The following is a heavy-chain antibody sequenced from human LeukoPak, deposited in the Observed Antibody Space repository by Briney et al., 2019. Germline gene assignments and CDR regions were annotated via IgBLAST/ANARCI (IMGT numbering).Heavy chain of an antibody. CDR1: GFTFSNFW. D-gene: IGHD1-1*01. CDR3: ARDRDWYTFDS. CDR2: IKQDGSER. V-gene: IGHV3-7*01. J-gene: IGHJ4*02. Sequence: PGGSLSLSCAASGFTFSNFWMDWVRQAPGKGLEWVANIKQDGSERYYVDSVKGRFTISRDNAKNSLYLQMNSLRAEDTAVYYCARDRDWYTFDSWGQGVLVTVSS.